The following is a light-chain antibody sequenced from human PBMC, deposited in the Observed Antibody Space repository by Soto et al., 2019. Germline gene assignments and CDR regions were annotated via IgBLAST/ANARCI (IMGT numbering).Light chain of an antibody. CDR3: QQSYSTPYT. CDR1: QSISSY. V-gene: IGKV1-39*01. Sequence: DIQMTQSPSSLSASVGDRVTITCRASQSISSYLNWYQQKPGKAPKLLIYAASSLQSGVPSRFSGSGSGTDFTLTISSLKPEDFATYYCQQSYSTPYTSGQGTKLEIK. J-gene: IGKJ2*01. CDR2: AAS.